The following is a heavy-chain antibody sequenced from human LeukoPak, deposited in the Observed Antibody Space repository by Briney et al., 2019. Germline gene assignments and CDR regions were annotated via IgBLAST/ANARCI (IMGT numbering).Heavy chain of an antibody. J-gene: IGHJ4*02. CDR1: GYTFTGYY. CDR3: ARALTMIVVVMGY. D-gene: IGHD3-22*01. CDR2: INPNSGGT. Sequence: ASVKVSCKASGYTFTGYYMHWVRQAPGQGLEWMGWINPNSGGTNYAQKFQGRVTMTRDTSISTAYMELSRLRSDDTAVYYCARALTMIVVVMGYWGQGTLVTVSS. V-gene: IGHV1-2*02.